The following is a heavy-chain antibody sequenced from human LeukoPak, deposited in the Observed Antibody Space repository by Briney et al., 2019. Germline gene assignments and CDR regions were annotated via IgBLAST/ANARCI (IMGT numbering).Heavy chain of an antibody. J-gene: IGHJ4*02. CDR2: IKQDGGET. D-gene: IGHD6-13*01. CDR1: GFTFTGSW. CDR3: ARDSLAAAGDFDY. V-gene: IGHV3-7*05. Sequence: GGSLRLSCAASGFTFTGSWMSWVRQAPGKGLEWVAHIKQDGGETYYIDSVKGRFTISRDNAYNSLYLQMNSLRSKDTAVYYCARDSLAAAGDFDYWGQGTLVTVSS.